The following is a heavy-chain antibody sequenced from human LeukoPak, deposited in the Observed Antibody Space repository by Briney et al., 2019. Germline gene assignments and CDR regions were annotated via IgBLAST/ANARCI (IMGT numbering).Heavy chain of an antibody. V-gene: IGHV3-74*01. CDR1: GFTFSDYW. Sequence: GGSLRLSCAASGFTFSDYWIHWVRQAPGKGLVWVSRINTDGSITNYADSVKGRFSISRDNAKNTLYLQMSSLRAEDTAVYYCARGLSGYGHFDYWGQGTLVTVSS. CDR3: ARGLSGYGHFDY. D-gene: IGHD5-12*01. J-gene: IGHJ4*02. CDR2: INTDGSIT.